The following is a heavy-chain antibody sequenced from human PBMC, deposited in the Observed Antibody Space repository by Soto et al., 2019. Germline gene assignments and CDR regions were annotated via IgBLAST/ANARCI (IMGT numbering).Heavy chain of an antibody. D-gene: IGHD1-26*01. CDR3: ARSGTLNGGNWFDP. J-gene: IGHJ5*02. V-gene: IGHV3-48*03. CDR2: ISSSGSTI. Sequence: PGGSLRLSCAASGFTFSSYEMNWVRQAPGKGLEWVSYISSSGSTIYCADSVKGRFTISRDNAKNSLYLQMNSLRAEDTAVYYCARSGTLNGGNWFDPWGQGTLVTVSS. CDR1: GFTFSSYE.